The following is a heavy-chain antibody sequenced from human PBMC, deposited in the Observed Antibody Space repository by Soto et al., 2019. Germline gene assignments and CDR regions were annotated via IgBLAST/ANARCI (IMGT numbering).Heavy chain of an antibody. CDR3: ASRAIYGDYLDY. CDR2: IYYSGST. J-gene: IGHJ4*02. D-gene: IGHD4-17*01. Sequence: SETLSLTCTVSGGSISSYYWSWIRQPPGKGLEWIGYIYYSGSTNYNPSLKSRVTISVDTSKNQFSLKLSSVTAADTAVYYCASRAIYGDYLDYWGQGTLVTASS. V-gene: IGHV4-59*01. CDR1: GGSISSYY.